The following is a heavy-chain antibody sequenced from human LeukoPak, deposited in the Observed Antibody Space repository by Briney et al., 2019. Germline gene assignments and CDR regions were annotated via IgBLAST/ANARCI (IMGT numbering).Heavy chain of an antibody. CDR3: TRDCGDGYYYYYMDV. D-gene: IGHD2-21*01. CDR2: IRSKAYGGTT. V-gene: IGHV3-49*04. CDR1: GFTFGDYA. J-gene: IGHJ6*03. Sequence: PGGSLRLSCTASGFTFGDYAMSWVRQAPGKGLEWVGFIRSKAYGGTTEYAASVKGRFTISRDDSKSIAYLQMNSLKTEDTAVYYCTRDCGDGYYYYYMDVWGKGTTVTISS.